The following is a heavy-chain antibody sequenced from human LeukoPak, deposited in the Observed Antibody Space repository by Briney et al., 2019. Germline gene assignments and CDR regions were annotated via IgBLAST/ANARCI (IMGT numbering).Heavy chain of an antibody. V-gene: IGHV1-2*02. D-gene: IGHD4-17*01. Sequence: ASVKVSCKASGYTFTGYYMHWVRQAPGQGLEWMGWINPNSGGTNYAQKFQGRVTMTRDTSISTAYMELSRLRSDDTAVYYCARVPLFYGDYAHPWFDPWGQGTLVTVSS. J-gene: IGHJ5*02. CDR3: ARVPLFYGDYAHPWFDP. CDR1: GYTFTGYY. CDR2: INPNSGGT.